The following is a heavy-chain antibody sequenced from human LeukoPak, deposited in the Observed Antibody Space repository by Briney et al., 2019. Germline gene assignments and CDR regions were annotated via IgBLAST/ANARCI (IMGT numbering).Heavy chain of an antibody. J-gene: IGHJ4*02. CDR1: GGSISGYF. D-gene: IGHD2-2*01. Sequence: KPSETLSLTCTVSGGSISGYFWSWIRQPPGKGLEWIGYIHYSGTTNYNPSLNSRVTISVDTSKNQFSLRLSSVTAADTAVFYCARRGCRKTSCPFDYWGQGALVTVSS. CDR3: ARRGCRKTSCPFDY. CDR2: IHYSGTT. V-gene: IGHV4-59*08.